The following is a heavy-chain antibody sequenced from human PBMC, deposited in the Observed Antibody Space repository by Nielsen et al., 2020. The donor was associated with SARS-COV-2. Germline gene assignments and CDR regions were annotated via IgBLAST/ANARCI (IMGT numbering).Heavy chain of an antibody. Sequence: GSLRLSCKGSGYSFTSYWISWVRQMPGKGLEWMGRIDPSDSYTNYSPSFQVHVTISADKSISTAYLQWSSLKASDTAMYYCARSFTVTQTWYFDLWGRGTLVTVSS. D-gene: IGHD4-17*01. CDR2: IDPSDSYT. CDR3: ARSFTVTQTWYFDL. CDR1: GYSFTSYW. V-gene: IGHV5-10-1*01. J-gene: IGHJ2*01.